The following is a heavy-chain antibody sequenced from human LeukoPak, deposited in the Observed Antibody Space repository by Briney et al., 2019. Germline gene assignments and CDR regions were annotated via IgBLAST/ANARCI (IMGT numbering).Heavy chain of an antibody. V-gene: IGHV3-21*01. D-gene: IGHD1-26*01. Sequence: GGSLRLSCAASGFTFSSYAMHWVRQAPGKGLEWVSSISSSSSYIYYADSVKGRFTISRDNAKNSLYLQMNSLRAEDTAVYYCARDRGRYYVYWGQGTLVTVSS. J-gene: IGHJ4*02. CDR1: GFTFSSYA. CDR3: ARDRGRYYVY. CDR2: ISSSSSYI.